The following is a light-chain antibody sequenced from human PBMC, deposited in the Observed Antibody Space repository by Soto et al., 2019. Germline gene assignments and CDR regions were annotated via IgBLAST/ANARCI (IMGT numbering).Light chain of an antibody. Sequence: QAVVTQEPSLTVSPGGTVTLTCGSSTGAVTSGHYPYLFQQKPGQAPRTLIYDTSNKHSWTPARFSGSLLGGKAALTLSGAQPEDEAEYYCLLSCRGAGQEVFGGGTKLTVL. J-gene: IGLJ2*01. V-gene: IGLV7-46*01. CDR2: DTS. CDR1: TGAVTSGHY. CDR3: LLSCRGAGQEV.